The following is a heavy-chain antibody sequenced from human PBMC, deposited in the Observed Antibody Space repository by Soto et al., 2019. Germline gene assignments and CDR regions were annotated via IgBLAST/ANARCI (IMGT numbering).Heavy chain of an antibody. J-gene: IGHJ4*02. CDR1: GGTFSSYT. D-gene: IGHD3-22*01. Sequence: QVQLVQSGAEVKKPGSSVKVSCKASGGTFSSYTITWVRQAPGQGLEWMGGITPMFGTPNYAQKFQGRVTITEDESTSTAYMELSSLRSEDTAMYFCARDGTLYDSSAYYYLYWGQGTLVTVSS. CDR3: ARDGTLYDSSAYYYLY. V-gene: IGHV1-69*01. CDR2: ITPMFGTP.